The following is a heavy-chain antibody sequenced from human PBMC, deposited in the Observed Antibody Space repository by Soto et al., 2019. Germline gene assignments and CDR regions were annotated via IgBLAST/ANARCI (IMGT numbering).Heavy chain of an antibody. CDR1: GFPFSSXA. V-gene: IGHV3-64D*06. D-gene: IGHD3-9*01. J-gene: IGHJ4*02. CDR3: VKALRYFDWLPDFDY. CDR2: ISSNGGST. Sequence: LXLXCSASGFPFSSXAMHWVSQAPGKGLEYVSAISSNGGSTYYAYSVKGRFTISRDNSNNTLYLQMSSMRADDTAVYYCVKALRYFDWLPDFDYWGQGTLATVSS.